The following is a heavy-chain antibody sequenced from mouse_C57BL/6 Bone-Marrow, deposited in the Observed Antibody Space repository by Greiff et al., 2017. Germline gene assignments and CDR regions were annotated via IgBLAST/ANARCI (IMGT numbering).Heavy chain of an antibody. Sequence: EVKVVESEGGLVQPGSSMKLSCTASGFTFSDYYMAWVRQVPEKGLEWVANINYDGSSTYYLDSLKSRFIISRDNAKNILYLQMSSLKSEDTATYYCARGDYYGSSYGYAMDYWGQGTSVTVSS. CDR2: INYDGSST. CDR3: ARGDYYGSSYGYAMDY. J-gene: IGHJ4*01. V-gene: IGHV5-16*01. CDR1: GFTFSDYY. D-gene: IGHD1-1*01.